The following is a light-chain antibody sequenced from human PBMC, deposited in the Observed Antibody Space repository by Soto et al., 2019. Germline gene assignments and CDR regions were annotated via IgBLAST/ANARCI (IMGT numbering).Light chain of an antibody. CDR2: GAS. J-gene: IGKJ2*01. CDR3: LQVYSFPHT. CDR1: QSISNH. Sequence: DTQMTQSPSSLPASVADRVTITCRASQSISNHLNWYQQKPGKVPEVLIYGASSLQAGVPSRFTGSGSGTDVTLTMCKLRAEEIATYYVLQVYSFPHTVGQGAKLEV. V-gene: IGKV1-39*01.